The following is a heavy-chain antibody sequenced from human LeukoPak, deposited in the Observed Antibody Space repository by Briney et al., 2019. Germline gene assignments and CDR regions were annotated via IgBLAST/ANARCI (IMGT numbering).Heavy chain of an antibody. J-gene: IGHJ4*02. CDR3: ARGFPPRRSYDSSGYYSYNFDY. D-gene: IGHD3-22*01. V-gene: IGHV3-23*01. CDR1: GFTFSSYA. CDR2: ISGGGGST. Sequence: GGSLRLSCAASGFTFSSYAMSWVRQAPGKGLEWVSAISGGGGSTYYADSVKGRFTISRDNSKNTLYLQMNSLRADDTAVYYCARGFPPRRSYDSSGYYSYNFDYWGQGTLVTVSS.